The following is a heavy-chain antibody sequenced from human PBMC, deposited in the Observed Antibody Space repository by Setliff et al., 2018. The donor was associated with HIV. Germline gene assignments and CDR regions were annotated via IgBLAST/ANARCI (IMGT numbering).Heavy chain of an antibody. CDR1: GGSFSGHY. CDR3: ARGPPGSSIGWYVGY. J-gene: IGHJ4*02. V-gene: IGHV4-34*01. Sequence: PSETLSLTCAVYGGSFSGHYWSWIRQPPGKGLEWIGEINHSGSTNYNPSLKSRVTISVDTSKNQFSLRLSSVIAADTAVYYCARGPPGSSIGWYVGYWGQGTLVTVSS. CDR2: INHSGST. D-gene: IGHD6-19*01.